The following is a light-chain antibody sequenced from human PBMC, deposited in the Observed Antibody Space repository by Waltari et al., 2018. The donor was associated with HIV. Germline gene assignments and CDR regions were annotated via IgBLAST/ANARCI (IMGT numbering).Light chain of an antibody. CDR2: EDD. CDR3: CSYAGSTTWL. V-gene: IGLV2-23*01. Sequence: VLTQPASVSGSPGQAITVSCTGSSSDVGSYNLVSWYQQHPGKAPKLMIYEDDKRPSGVSNRFSGSKSGNTASLTISGLQAEDEADYYCCSYAGSTTWLFGGGTKLTVL. CDR1: SSDVGSYNL. J-gene: IGLJ3*02.